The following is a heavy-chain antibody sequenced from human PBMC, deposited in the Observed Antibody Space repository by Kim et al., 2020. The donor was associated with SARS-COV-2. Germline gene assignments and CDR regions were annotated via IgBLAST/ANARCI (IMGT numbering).Heavy chain of an antibody. CDR2: IYYSGST. D-gene: IGHD3-10*01. CDR1: GGSISSYY. J-gene: IGHJ5*02. Sequence: SETLSLTCTVSGGSISSYYWSWIRQPPGKGLEWIGYIYYSGSTNYNPSLKSRVTISVDTSKNQFSLKLSSVTAADTAVYYCARSITMVRGVIRGHWFDPWGQGTLVTVSS. CDR3: ARSITMVRGVIRGHWFDP. V-gene: IGHV4-59*01.